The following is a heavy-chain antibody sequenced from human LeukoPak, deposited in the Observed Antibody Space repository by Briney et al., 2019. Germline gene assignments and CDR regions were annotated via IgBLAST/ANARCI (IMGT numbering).Heavy chain of an antibody. J-gene: IGHJ4*02. CDR1: GITFSSYA. V-gene: IGHV3-23*01. CDR3: ATYSSTWYFDY. Sequence: SGGSLRLSCAASGITFSSYAMSWVRQGPGKGLEWVAGINGIGGSTYYADSVKGRFTISRDNSDNILYLQMNSLRAEDTALYYCATYSSTWYFDYWGQGTLVTVSS. D-gene: IGHD6-13*01. CDR2: INGIGGST.